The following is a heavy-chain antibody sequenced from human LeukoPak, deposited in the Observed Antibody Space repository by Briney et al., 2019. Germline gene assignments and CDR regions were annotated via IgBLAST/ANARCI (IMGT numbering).Heavy chain of an antibody. Sequence: GGSLRLSCAASGFTFSSYWMSWVRQAPGKGLEWVANIKQDGSEKYYVDSVKGRFTISRDNAKNSLYLQMNSLRAEDTAVYYCARGRGYSYGYYYYYYGMDVWGQGTTVTVSS. J-gene: IGHJ6*02. CDR3: ARGRGYSYGYYYYYYGMDV. D-gene: IGHD5-18*01. CDR2: IKQDGSEK. V-gene: IGHV3-7*01. CDR1: GFTFSSYW.